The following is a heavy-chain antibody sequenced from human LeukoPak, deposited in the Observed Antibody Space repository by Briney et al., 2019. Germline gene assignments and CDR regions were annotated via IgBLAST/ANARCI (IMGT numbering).Heavy chain of an antibody. J-gene: IGHJ4*02. CDR1: GFTFSTYW. Sequence: GGSLRLSCAASGFTFSTYWMQWVRQAPGKGLVWVSRINSDGSSASYADSVKGRFTISRDNAKNTLYLQMNSLRAEDTAVYYCARHLTYGGWNSWGQGTLVTVSS. CDR2: INSDGSSA. CDR3: ARHLTYGGWNS. D-gene: IGHD4-23*01. V-gene: IGHV3-74*01.